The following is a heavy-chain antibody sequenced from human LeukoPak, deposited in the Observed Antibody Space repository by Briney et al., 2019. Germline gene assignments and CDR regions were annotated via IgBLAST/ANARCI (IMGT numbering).Heavy chain of an antibody. CDR1: GYTFTTYY. J-gene: IGHJ6*02. D-gene: IGHD3-10*01. CDR3: ARDRHGSGTYNYYGMDV. V-gene: IGHV1-46*01. Sequence: ASVKVSCKAFGYTFTTYYMHWVRQAPGQGLEWMGIINPSGGSTTYAQKFQGRVTVTRDTSTSTVYMEVSSLRSEDTAVYYCARDRHGSGTYNYYGMDVWGQGTTVTVSS. CDR2: INPSGGST.